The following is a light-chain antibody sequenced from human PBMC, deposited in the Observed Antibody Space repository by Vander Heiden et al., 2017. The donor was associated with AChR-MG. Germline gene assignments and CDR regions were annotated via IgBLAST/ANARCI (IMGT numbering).Light chain of an antibody. CDR2: GAS. J-gene: IGKJ2*01. CDR1: QSVSSSY. V-gene: IGKV3-20*01. CDR3: QQYGSSPPNT. Sequence: ETVLTQSPGTLSLSPGERATLSCRASQSVSSSYLAWYQQKPGQAPRLLIYGASSRATGIPDFTLTISRLDPEDFAVYYCQQYGSSPPNTFDKGTKLEIK.